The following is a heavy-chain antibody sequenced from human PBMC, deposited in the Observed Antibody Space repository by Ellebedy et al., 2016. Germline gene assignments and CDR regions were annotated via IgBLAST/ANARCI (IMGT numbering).Heavy chain of an antibody. D-gene: IGHD3-10*01. V-gene: IGHV3-23*01. CDR3: AKWGIVLLWFGEREDLYYFDY. CDR1: GFTFSSYA. CDR2: ISGSGGST. Sequence: GESLKISXAASGFTFSSYAMSWVRQAPGKGLEWVSAISGSGGSTYYADSVKGRFTISRDNSKNTLYLQMNSLRAEDTAVYYCAKWGIVLLWFGEREDLYYFDYWGQGTLVTVSS. J-gene: IGHJ4*02.